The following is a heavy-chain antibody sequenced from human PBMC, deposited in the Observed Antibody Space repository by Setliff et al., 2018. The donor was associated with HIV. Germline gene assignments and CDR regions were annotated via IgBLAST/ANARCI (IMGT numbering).Heavy chain of an antibody. V-gene: IGHV4-28*03. J-gene: IGHJ4*02. CDR2: IYTSRGT. CDR3: ARGGRDHSYGYGGGENY. Sequence: SETLSLTCAVSGSSISSSYRWGWIRQSPGKGLEWIGYIYTSRGTNYNHSLRTRVIISVDTSNQFSLKLRAVTAADPAVYYCARGGRDHSYGYGGGENYWGQGTLVTVSS. CDR1: GSSISSSYR. D-gene: IGHD5-18*01.